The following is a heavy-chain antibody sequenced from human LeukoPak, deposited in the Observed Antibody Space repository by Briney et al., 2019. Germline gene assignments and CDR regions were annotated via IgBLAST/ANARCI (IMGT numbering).Heavy chain of an antibody. V-gene: IGHV1-24*01. D-gene: IGHD2-2*01. CDR2: FDPEDGET. CDR1: GYPFTNYY. J-gene: IGHJ2*01. Sequence: ASVNVSFKASGYPFTNYYLHGVRQAPGKGLEWMGGFDPEDGETIYAQKFQGRVTMTEDTSTDTAYMELSSLRSEDTAVYYCATASPVVPAAIPDLWGRGTLVTVSS. CDR3: ATASPVVPAAIPDL.